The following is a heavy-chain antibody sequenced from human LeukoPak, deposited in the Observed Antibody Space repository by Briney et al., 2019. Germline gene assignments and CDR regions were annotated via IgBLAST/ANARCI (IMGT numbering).Heavy chain of an antibody. CDR2: INPYSGGT. CDR1: GYTFTGYY. D-gene: IGHD2-21*02. CDR3: AVNLAYCGGDCYPFDAFDI. V-gene: IGHV1-2*02. J-gene: IGHJ3*02. Sequence: GASVKVSCKASGYTFTGYYIHWVRQAPGQGLEWMGWINPYSGGTNYAQKFQGRVTMTRDTSISTAYMELSRLRSDDTAVYNCAVNLAYCGGDCYPFDAFDIWGQGTVVTVSS.